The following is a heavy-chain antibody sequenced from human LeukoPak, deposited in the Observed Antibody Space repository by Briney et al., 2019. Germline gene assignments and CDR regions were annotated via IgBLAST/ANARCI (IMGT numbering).Heavy chain of an antibody. V-gene: IGHV3-23*01. Sequence: GGSLRLSCAVSGFTLTNHAVSWVRQAPGKGLEWVSIVVGTGGTYYADSVKGRFILSRDNSKNTVYLQMSSLRAEDTATYYCVKDYCRDGNCPFPFLDSWGQGILVTVSS. CDR3: VKDYCRDGNCPFPFLDS. J-gene: IGHJ4*02. CDR1: GFTLTNHA. CDR2: VVGTGGT. D-gene: IGHD2-15*01.